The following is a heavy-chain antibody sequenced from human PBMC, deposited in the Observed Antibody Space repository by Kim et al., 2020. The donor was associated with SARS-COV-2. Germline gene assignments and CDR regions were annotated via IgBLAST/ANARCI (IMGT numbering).Heavy chain of an antibody. V-gene: IGHV4-39*01. Sequence: PALKSRVTISVDTSKNQLALKLSSVTAADTAVYYCASRGGGYYYYYGMDVWGQGTTVTVSS. CDR3: ASRGGGYYYYYGMDV. J-gene: IGHJ6*02. D-gene: IGHD2-15*01.